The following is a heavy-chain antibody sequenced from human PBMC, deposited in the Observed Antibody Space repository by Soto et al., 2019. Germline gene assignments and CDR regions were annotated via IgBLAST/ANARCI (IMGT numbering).Heavy chain of an antibody. CDR2: MNPNSGNT. V-gene: IGHV1-8*01. D-gene: IGHD2-2*01. Sequence: ASVKVSCKASGYTFTSYDINWVRQATGQGLEWMGWMNPNSGNTGYAQKFQGRVTMTRNTSISTAYMELSSLRSEDTAVYYCARDAPTTETSTFDYWGQGTPVTVSS. CDR1: GYTFTSYD. J-gene: IGHJ4*02. CDR3: ARDAPTTETSTFDY.